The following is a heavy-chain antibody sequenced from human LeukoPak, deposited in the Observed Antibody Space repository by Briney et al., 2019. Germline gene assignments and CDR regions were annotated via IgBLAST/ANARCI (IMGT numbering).Heavy chain of an antibody. V-gene: IGHV4-39*07. J-gene: IGHJ4*02. D-gene: IGHD6-19*01. CDR1: GGSISSSSYY. Sequence: PSETLSLTCTVSGGSISSSSYYWGWIRQPLGKGLEWIGSIVYSGSTYYNPSLKSRVTISADTSENQFSLRLSSVTAADTAMYYCARGTLYSGWSYYFDYWGQGSQVTVSS. CDR2: IVYSGST. CDR3: ARGTLYSGWSYYFDY.